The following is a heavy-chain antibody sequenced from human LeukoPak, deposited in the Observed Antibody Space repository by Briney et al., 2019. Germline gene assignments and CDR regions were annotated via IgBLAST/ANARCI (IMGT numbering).Heavy chain of an antibody. Sequence: PSETLSLTCTVSGGSISSRSYYWGWLRQPPGKGLEWIASIFYSGSTYHNPSLKSRVTISVDTSKSQFSLKLSSVTAADTAVYYCARLGSYGYFDYWGQGTLVTVSS. CDR3: ARLGSYGYFDY. J-gene: IGHJ4*02. CDR1: GGSISSRSYY. CDR2: IFYSGST. D-gene: IGHD1-26*01. V-gene: IGHV4-39*07.